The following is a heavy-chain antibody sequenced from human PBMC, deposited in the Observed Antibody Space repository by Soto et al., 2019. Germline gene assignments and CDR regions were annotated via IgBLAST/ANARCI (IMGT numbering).Heavy chain of an antibody. CDR3: ARDLRDDFWSGYYYYYYYGMDV. Sequence: PGGSLTLSCAASGFTFSSYSMNWVRQAPGKGLEWVSSISSSSSYIYYADSVKGRFTISRDNAKNSQYLQMNSLRAEDKAVYYCARDLRDDFWSGYYYYYYYGMDVWGQGTTVTVSS. J-gene: IGHJ6*02. CDR1: GFTFSSYS. D-gene: IGHD3-3*01. V-gene: IGHV3-21*01. CDR2: ISSSSSYI.